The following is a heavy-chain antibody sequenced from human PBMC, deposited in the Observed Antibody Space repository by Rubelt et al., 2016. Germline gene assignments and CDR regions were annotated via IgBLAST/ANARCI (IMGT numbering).Heavy chain of an antibody. Sequence: QVQLVQSGSELKNPGASVKVSFKASGYIFSNYAMNWVRQAPGQGLEWMGWINTNTGNPMYAQGCRGRFVVSLDTSVSTAYLQITGLKTDDTAVYYCAQNPGIVNSWGQGTLVTVSS. J-gene: IGHJ4*02. D-gene: IGHD1-26*01. CDR2: INTNTGNP. V-gene: IGHV7-4-1*02. CDR1: GYIFSNYA. CDR3: AQNPGIVNS.